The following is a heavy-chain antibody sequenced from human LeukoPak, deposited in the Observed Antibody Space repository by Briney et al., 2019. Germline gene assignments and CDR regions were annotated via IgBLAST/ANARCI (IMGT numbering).Heavy chain of an antibody. CDR2: IIPIFGTA. CDR1: GGTFSSYA. V-gene: IGHV1-69*13. J-gene: IGHJ3*02. Sequence: ASVKVSCKASGGTFSSYAISWVRQAPGQGLEWMGGIIPIFGTANYAQKFQGRVTITADESTSTAYMELSSLRSEDTAVYYCARIPYGSGSYYDAFDIWGQGTMVTVSS. D-gene: IGHD3-10*01. CDR3: ARIPYGSGSYYDAFDI.